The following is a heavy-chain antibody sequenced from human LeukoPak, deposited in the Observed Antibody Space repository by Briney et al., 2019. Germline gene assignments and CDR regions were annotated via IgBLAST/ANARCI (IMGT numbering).Heavy chain of an antibody. V-gene: IGHV4-31*03. CDR1: GGSISSGGYY. D-gene: IGHD3-22*01. J-gene: IGHJ3*02. CDR2: IYYSGST. Sequence: TLSLTCTVSGGSISSGGYYWSWIRQHPGKGLEWIGYIYYSGSTYYNPSLKSRVTISVDTSKNQFSLKLSSVTAADTAVYYCARDFFYDSEQTAGAFDIWGQGTMVTVSS. CDR3: ARDFFYDSEQTAGAFDI.